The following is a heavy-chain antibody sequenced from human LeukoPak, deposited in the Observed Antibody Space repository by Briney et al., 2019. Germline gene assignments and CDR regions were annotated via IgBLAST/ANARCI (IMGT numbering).Heavy chain of an antibody. CDR3: GSGEWPQNH. CDR1: GFTVSNNY. J-gene: IGHJ5*02. Sequence: GGSLRLSCAASGFTVSNNYMTWVRQVPGKGLERVSLIYSGGTTYYADSVKGRFTISRDNSKNTLYLQMNSLRAEDTAVYYCGSGEWPQNHWGQGTVVTVSS. D-gene: IGHD3-10*01. CDR2: IYSGGTT. V-gene: IGHV3-53*01.